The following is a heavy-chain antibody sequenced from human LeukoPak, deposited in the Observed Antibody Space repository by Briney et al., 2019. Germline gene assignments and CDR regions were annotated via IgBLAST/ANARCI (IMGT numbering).Heavy chain of an antibody. Sequence: PGGSLRLSCAASGFTFSSYSMTWVRQAPGKGLEWLSYISSSSSTIFYADSVKGRFTISRDNAKNALYLQMNSLRAEDTAVYYCARAEYYDSSGYTSWGQGTLVTVSS. V-gene: IGHV3-48*01. CDR1: GFTFSSYS. CDR2: ISSSSSTI. J-gene: IGHJ4*02. CDR3: ARAEYYDSSGYTS. D-gene: IGHD3-22*01.